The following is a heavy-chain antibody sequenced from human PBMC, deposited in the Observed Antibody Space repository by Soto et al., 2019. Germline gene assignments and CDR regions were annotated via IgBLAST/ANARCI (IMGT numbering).Heavy chain of an antibody. Sequence: SVKVSCKASGRTFSSYAISWVRPAPGQGLEWMGGVIPIFGTANYAQKFRGRVTITADESTSTAQMQLSSLRSEDTAVYYCARAVLPNWNYVHGAFDIWEQGTMVTVSS. CDR1: GRTFSSYA. V-gene: IGHV1-69*13. CDR2: VIPIFGTA. J-gene: IGHJ3*02. D-gene: IGHD1-7*01. CDR3: ARAVLPNWNYVHGAFDI.